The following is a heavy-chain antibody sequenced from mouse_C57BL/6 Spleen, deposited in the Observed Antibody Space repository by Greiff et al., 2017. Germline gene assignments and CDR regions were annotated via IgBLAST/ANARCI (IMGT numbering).Heavy chain of an antibody. J-gene: IGHJ3*01. D-gene: IGHD1-1*01. CDR3: ARYYYYGSSAWFAY. V-gene: IGHV1-69*01. Sequence: QVQLQQPGAELVMPGASVKLSCKASGYTFTSYWMPWVKQRPGQGLEWIGEIDPSDSYTNYNQTFKGKSTLTVDKSSSRADRQLSSLTSEDSAVYYCARYYYYGSSAWFAYWGQGTLVTVSA. CDR1: GYTFTSYW. CDR2: IDPSDSYT.